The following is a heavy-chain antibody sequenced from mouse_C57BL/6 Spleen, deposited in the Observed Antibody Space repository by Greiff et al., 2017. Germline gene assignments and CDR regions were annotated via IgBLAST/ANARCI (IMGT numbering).Heavy chain of an antibody. V-gene: IGHV1-82*01. CDR3: VSTGPDYFDY. CDR1: GYAFSSSW. D-gene: IGHD4-1*02. CDR2: IYPGDGDT. Sequence: VQLQESGPELVKPGASVKISCKASGYAFSSSWMNWVKQRPGKGLEWIGRIYPGDGDTNYNGKFKGKATLTADKSSSTAYMQLSSLTSEDSAVYFCVSTGPDYFDYWGQGTTLTVSS. J-gene: IGHJ2*01.